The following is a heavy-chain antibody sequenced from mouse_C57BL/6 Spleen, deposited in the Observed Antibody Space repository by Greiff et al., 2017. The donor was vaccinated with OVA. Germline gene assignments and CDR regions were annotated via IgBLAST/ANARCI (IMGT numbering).Heavy chain of an antibody. J-gene: IGHJ2*01. V-gene: IGHV1-64*01. CDR3: ARSLGYYFDY. D-gene: IGHD6-2*01. CDR2: IHPNSGST. Sequence: QVQLQQPGAELVKPGASVKLSCKASGYTFTSYWMHRVKQRPGQGLEWIGMIHPNSGSTNYNEKFKSKATLTVDKSSSTAYMQLSSLTSEDSAVYYCARSLGYYFDYWGQGTTLTVSS. CDR1: GYTFTSYW.